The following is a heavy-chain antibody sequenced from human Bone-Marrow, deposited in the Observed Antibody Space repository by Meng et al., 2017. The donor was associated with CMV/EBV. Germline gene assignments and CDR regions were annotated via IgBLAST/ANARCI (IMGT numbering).Heavy chain of an antibody. Sequence: GESLKISCAASGFTFSNAWMSWVRQAPGKGLEWVGRIKSETDGGTTDYAAPVKGRFTISRDDSKNTLYLQMNSLKTEDTAVYYCTTHSYSEWELLSYYYYGMDVWGQGTTVTVSS. J-gene: IGHJ6*02. V-gene: IGHV3-15*01. CDR3: TTHSYSEWELLSYYYYGMDV. CDR2: IKSETDGGTT. D-gene: IGHD1-26*01. CDR1: GFTFSNAW.